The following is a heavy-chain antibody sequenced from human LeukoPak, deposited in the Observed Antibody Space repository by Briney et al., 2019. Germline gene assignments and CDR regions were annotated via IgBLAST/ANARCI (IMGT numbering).Heavy chain of an antibody. CDR2: IYYSGST. CDR1: GGSISSYY. J-gene: IGHJ4*02. CDR3: ARLGATVTTFRGIDY. V-gene: IGHV4-59*08. Sequence: SETLSLTCTVSGGSISSYYWSWIRQPPGKGLEWIGYIYYSGSTNYNPSLKSRVTISVDTSKNQFSLKLSSVTAADTAVYYCARLGATVTTFRGIDYWGQGTLVTVSS. D-gene: IGHD4-17*01.